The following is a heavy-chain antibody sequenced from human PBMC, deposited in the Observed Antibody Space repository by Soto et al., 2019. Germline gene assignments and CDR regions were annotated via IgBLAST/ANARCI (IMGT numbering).Heavy chain of an antibody. V-gene: IGHV1-69*13. CDR1: GGTFSTCG. J-gene: IGHJ4*02. D-gene: IGHD4-17*01. CDR2: ISPFFGTA. CDR3: AKSAPMDAGDKYYYDF. Sequence: ASVKVSCKASGGTFSTCGIRWVRQAPGQGLEWMGGISPFFGTARYSQNFEDRITITADESTNTVYMDLRSLTSEDTAIYYCAKSAPMDAGDKYYYDFWGQGALVTVSS.